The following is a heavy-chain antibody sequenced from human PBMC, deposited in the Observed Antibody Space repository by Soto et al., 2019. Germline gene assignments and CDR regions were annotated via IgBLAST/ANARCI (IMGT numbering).Heavy chain of an antibody. CDR2: INPYSGGA. CDR3: EREAIVAGATPAMDV. J-gene: IGHJ6*02. D-gene: IGHD1-26*01. Sequence: ASVKVSCKASGYTFTGYFMHWVRQAPGQGLEWMGWINPYSGGADYAQSFQGRVTMTRDTSISTVYMELSRLRFDDTAVYYCEREAIVAGATPAMDVWGQGNTVTVSS. V-gene: IGHV1-2*02. CDR1: GYTFTGYF.